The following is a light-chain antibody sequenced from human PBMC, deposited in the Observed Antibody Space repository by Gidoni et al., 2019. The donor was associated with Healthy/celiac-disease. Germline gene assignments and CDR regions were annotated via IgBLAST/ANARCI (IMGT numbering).Light chain of an antibody. CDR3: QQRNSYPLT. CDR1: QGISSY. J-gene: IGKJ4*01. CDR2: AAS. V-gene: IGKV1-9*01. Sequence: DIPSTQSPSFLSASVGDRVTISCRASQGISSYLAWYQQKPGKAPKLLIYAASTLQSGVPSRFSGSGSGTEFTLTISSLQPEDFAAYYCQQRNSYPLTFGGGTKVEIK.